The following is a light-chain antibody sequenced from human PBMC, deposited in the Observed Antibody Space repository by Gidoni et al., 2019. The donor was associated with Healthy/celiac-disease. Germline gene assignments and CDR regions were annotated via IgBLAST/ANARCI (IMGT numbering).Light chain of an antibody. CDR2: EVS. V-gene: IGLV2-18*02. J-gene: IGLJ3*02. Sequence: QSALTQPPSVPGSPGQSVTIPCTATSSDVGSYNRVSLYQQPPGTAPKLRIYEVSTRPAGVPDRFSGSKSGNTASLTISVLQAEDEADYYCSSYTSSSILVFGGGTKLTVL. CDR1: SSDVGSYNR. CDR3: SSYTSSSILV.